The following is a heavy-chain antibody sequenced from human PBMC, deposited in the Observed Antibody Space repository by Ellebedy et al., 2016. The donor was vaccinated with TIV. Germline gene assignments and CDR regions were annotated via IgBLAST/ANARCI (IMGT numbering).Heavy chain of an antibody. D-gene: IGHD2-15*01. J-gene: IGHJ4*01. Sequence: GGSLRLSXAASGFTFSSYSMNWVRQAPGKGLECIAYINSDSTTIYYTDSVKGRFTISRDNAKNSVSLQMDSLRVDDTAVYYCARDWVPTPGWGQGALVTVSS. CDR3: ARDWVPTPG. CDR2: INSDSTTI. V-gene: IGHV3-48*01. CDR1: GFTFSSYS.